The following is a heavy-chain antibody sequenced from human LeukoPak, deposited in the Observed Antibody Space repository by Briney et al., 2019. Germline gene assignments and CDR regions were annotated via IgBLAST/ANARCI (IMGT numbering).Heavy chain of an antibody. D-gene: IGHD6-19*01. Sequence: SETLSLTCTVSGGSISSYYWSWIRQPLGKGLEWIGSIYHSGSTYYDPSLKSRVTISVDTSKNQFSLKLSSVTAADTAVYYCARAVAGRWGDWGQGTLVTVSS. CDR3: ARAVAGRWGD. CDR1: GGSISSYY. V-gene: IGHV4-59*12. CDR2: IYHSGST. J-gene: IGHJ4*02.